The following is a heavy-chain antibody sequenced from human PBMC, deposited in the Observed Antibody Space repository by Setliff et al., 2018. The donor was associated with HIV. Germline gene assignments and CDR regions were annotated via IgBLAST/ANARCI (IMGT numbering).Heavy chain of an antibody. V-gene: IGHV3-30*07. CDR2: MSYDGNNK. D-gene: IGHD3-3*01. Sequence: GSLRLSCAASGFIFSSYAMHWVRQAPGKGLEWVAVMSYDGNNKYYADSVKGRFTISRDNSKNTLFLQMNSLRVDDTAVYYCARGRVLEWLLNHWGQGTRVTVSS. J-gene: IGHJ4*02. CDR1: GFIFSSYA. CDR3: ARGRVLEWLLNH.